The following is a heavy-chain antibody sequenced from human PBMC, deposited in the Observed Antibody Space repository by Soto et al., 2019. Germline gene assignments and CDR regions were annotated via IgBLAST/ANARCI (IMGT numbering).Heavy chain of an antibody. CDR1: GYTFTDYA. V-gene: IGHV1-3*01. Sequence: ASVKVSCKASGYTFTDYALHWVRQAPGQRLEWMGWMNAGVGNTLYSQKFQGRITITRDTSASTAYMELNSLKSEDTAIYYCARATGYNCDSLNYWGPRTLVTVSS. D-gene: IGHD1-1*01. CDR2: MNAGVGNT. CDR3: ARATGYNCDSLNY. J-gene: IGHJ4*02.